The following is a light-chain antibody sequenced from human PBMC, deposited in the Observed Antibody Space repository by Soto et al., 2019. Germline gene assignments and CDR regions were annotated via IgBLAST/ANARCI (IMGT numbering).Light chain of an antibody. CDR3: QQYGSSGRT. J-gene: IGKJ1*01. CDR2: GAS. V-gene: IGKV3-20*01. Sequence: EIVLTQSPGPLSLSPGERATLSCTSSQSVSNNYLAWYQQKPGQAPRLLIYGASNRATGIPDRFSGSGSGTDCTLTISRLEPEDVAVYYCQQYGSSGRTFGQGTKVDIK. CDR1: QSVSNNY.